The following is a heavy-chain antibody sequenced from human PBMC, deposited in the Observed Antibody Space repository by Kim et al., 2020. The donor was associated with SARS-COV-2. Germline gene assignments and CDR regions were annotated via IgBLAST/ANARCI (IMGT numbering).Heavy chain of an antibody. Sequence: STIYYADSVKGRFTISRDNAKNSLYLQMNSLRAEDTAVYYCARATILLDYWGQGTLVTVSS. V-gene: IGHV3-48*03. D-gene: IGHD2-21*01. J-gene: IGHJ4*02. CDR2: STI. CDR3: ARATILLDY.